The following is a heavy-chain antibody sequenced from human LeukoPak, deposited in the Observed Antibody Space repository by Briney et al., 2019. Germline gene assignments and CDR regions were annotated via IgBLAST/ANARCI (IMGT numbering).Heavy chain of an antibody. CDR2: IYYSGST. J-gene: IGHJ3*02. Sequence: SETLSLTCAVSGGSISSYYWSWIRQPPGKGLEWIGYIYYSGSTNYNPSLKSRVTISVDTSKNQFSLKLSSVAAADTAVYYCARSTTPDSIDIWGQGTMVTVSS. CDR3: ARSTTPDSIDI. CDR1: GGSISSYY. V-gene: IGHV4-59*01. D-gene: IGHD1-14*01.